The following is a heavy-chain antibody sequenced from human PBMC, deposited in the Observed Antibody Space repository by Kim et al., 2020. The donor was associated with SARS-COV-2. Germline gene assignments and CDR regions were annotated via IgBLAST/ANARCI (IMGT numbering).Heavy chain of an antibody. CDR3: ARDGSYP. CDR2: SGGST. Sequence: SGGSTRYAQKCQGRVTMTRDTSTSTVYMELSSLRSEDTAVYYCARDGSYPWGQGTLVTVSS. D-gene: IGHD1-26*01. V-gene: IGHV1-46*01. J-gene: IGHJ5*02.